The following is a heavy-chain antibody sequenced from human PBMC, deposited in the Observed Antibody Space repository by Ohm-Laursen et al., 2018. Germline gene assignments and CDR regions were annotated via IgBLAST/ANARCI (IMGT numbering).Heavy chain of an antibody. V-gene: IGHV4-34*01. CDR3: ARQRSYYRYYYYGMDV. D-gene: IGHD3-10*01. CDR2: INHSGST. CDR1: GGSFSGYY. J-gene: IGHJ6*02. Sequence: TLSLTCAVYGGSFSGYYWSWIRQPPGKGLEWIGEINHSGSTNYNPSLKSRVTISVDTSKNQFSLKLSSVTAADTAVYYCARQRSYYRYYYYGMDVWGQGTTVTVSS.